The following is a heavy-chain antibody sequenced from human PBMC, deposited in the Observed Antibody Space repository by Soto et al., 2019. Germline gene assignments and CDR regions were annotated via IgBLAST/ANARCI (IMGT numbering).Heavy chain of an antibody. Sequence: GGSLRLSCAASGFTFSNYAMHWVRQAPGKGLEWVAIISFDGINRFYRDSVKGRFTISRDNSKNTLYLEMSSLRAEDTAVYFCAKDLSYCSGGSCYQHDGSDNWGQGT. CDR2: ISFDGINR. CDR3: AKDLSYCSGGSCYQHDGSDN. V-gene: IGHV3-30*18. CDR1: GFTFSNYA. J-gene: IGHJ4*02. D-gene: IGHD2-15*01.